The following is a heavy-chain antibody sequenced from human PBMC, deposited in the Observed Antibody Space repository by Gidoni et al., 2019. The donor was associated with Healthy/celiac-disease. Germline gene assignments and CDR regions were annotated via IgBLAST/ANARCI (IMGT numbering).Heavy chain of an antibody. CDR2: ISASGGST. Sequence: APLLEPVGGFVQPGGSLRLSCAASGFTLSSYAMTWVHQPPGKGLEWVSGISASGGSTYYADSVKGRFTISRDNSKNTLYLQMNSLRAEDTAVYYCAKDWLSASGWYEYWGQGTLVTVSS. J-gene: IGHJ4*02. V-gene: IGHV3-23*01. CDR3: AKDWLSASGWYEY. D-gene: IGHD6-19*01. CDR1: GFTLSSYA.